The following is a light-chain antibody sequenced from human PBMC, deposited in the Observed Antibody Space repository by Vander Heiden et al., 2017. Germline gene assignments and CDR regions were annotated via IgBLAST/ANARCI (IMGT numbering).Light chain of an antibody. CDR2: GAS. CDR3: QQYGSSPFT. CDR1: QTVSSGY. V-gene: IGKV3-20*01. J-gene: IGKJ2*01. Sequence: EIVLTQSPGTLSLSPGERATLSCRASQTVSSGYLAWYQHKPGQAPRLLIYGASSRATGIPERFSGSGSGTDFTLTISRREPEDFAVYFCQQYGSSPFTFGQGTKLQIK.